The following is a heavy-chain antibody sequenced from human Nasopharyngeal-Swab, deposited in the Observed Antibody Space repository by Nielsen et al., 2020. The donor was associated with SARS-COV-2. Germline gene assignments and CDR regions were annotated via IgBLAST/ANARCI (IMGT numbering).Heavy chain of an antibody. V-gene: IGHV4-34*01. CDR1: GGPFSGYY. J-gene: IGHJ1*01. CDR3: ATRGR. D-gene: IGHD3-10*01. CDR2: IDHNGIT. Sequence: SETLSLTCAVNGGPFSGYYWGWIRQPPGKGLEWIGEIDHNGITNYSPSLKSRVTIPLDTSKNQFFLNLTSVTAADTAMYFCATRGRWGQGTLVTVSS.